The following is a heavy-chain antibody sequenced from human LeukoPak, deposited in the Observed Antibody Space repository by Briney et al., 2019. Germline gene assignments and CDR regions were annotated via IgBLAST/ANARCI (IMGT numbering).Heavy chain of an antibody. D-gene: IGHD2/OR15-2a*01. V-gene: IGHV4-59*08. CDR1: GGSMSSYY. CDR3: ARLSTLKYYFDY. J-gene: IGHJ4*02. CDR2: IYYSGST. Sequence: SETLSLTCNVYGGSMSSYYWSWIRQPPGKGLEWIGYIYYSGSTNYNPSLESRVTISVDTSKNQFSLKLSSVTAADTAVYYCARLSTLKYYFDYWGQGTLVTVSS.